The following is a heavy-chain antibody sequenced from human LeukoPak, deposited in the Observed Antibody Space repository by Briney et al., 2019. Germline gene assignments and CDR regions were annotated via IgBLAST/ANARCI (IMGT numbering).Heavy chain of an antibody. CDR1: GFTFSSYS. J-gene: IGHJ4*02. CDR2: ISSSSSTI. Sequence: PGGSLRLSCAASGFTFSSYSMNWVRQAPGKGLEWVSYISSSSSTIYYADSVKGRFTISRDNAKNSLYLQMNSLRAEDTAVYYCAKVPGYYGSGSYYVAGELSLGYWGQGTLVTVSS. D-gene: IGHD3-10*01. CDR3: AKVPGYYGSGSYYVAGELSLGY. V-gene: IGHV3-48*01.